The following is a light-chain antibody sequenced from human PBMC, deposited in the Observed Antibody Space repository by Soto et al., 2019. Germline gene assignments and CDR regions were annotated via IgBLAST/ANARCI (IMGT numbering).Light chain of an antibody. CDR1: QSLLHTNGINY. Sequence: VVVTQSPLSLPVTPGEPASMSCRASQSLLHTNGINYLHWYLQKPGQSPQLLIYLDSHRASGVPDRFSGSGSGTEYALRISRVEAEDVGIYYCMQALQKPSTFGQGTKVDIK. J-gene: IGKJ1*01. CDR2: LDS. V-gene: IGKV2-28*01. CDR3: MQALQKPST.